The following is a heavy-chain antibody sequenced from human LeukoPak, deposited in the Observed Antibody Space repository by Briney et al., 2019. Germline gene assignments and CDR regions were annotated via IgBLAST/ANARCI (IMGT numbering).Heavy chain of an antibody. CDR1: GYSFTSYW. CDR3: FFFKQKTAYDILTGYYPEPYYYYYYYMDV. D-gene: IGHD3-9*01. V-gene: IGHV5-51*01. CDR2: IYPGDSDT. J-gene: IGHJ6*03. Sequence: PGESLKISCKGSGYSFTSYWNGWVRQMPGKGLECMRIIYPGDSDTRYSPSFQGQVPISADKYISTAYLQWSSLKASDTAMYYCFFFKQKTAYDILTGYYPEPYYYYYYYMDVWGKGTTVTVSS.